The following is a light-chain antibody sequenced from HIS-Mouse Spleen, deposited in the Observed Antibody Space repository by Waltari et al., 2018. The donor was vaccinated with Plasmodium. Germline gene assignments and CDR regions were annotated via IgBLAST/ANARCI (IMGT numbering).Light chain of an antibody. CDR1: QSVSSK. Sequence: EKVMTQSTATLSVSPGERATLSCRASQSVSSKLARYQQKPGQAPSLLIYGAATRATGIPARFSGRGSGTEFTLTISSLQSEDFAVYYCQQYNNWSFTFGPGTKVDIK. J-gene: IGKJ3*01. V-gene: IGKV3-15*01. CDR3: QQYNNWSFT. CDR2: GAA.